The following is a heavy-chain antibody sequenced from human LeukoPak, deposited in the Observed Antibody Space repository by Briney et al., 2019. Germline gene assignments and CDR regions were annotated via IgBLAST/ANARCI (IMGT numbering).Heavy chain of an antibody. V-gene: IGHV3-21*01. D-gene: IGHD1-1*01. J-gene: IGHJ4*02. Sequence: PGGSLRLSCAAYGFTFNTYGMNWVRQAPGKGLEWVSSISSSSSYIYYADSVKGRFTISRDNAKNSLYLQMNSLRAEDTAVYYCARDRQLESRLIDYWGQGTLVTVSS. CDR3: ARDRQLESRLIDY. CDR1: GFTFNTYG. CDR2: ISSSSSYI.